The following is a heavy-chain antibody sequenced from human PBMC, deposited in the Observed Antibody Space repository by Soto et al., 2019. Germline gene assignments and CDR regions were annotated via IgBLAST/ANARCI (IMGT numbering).Heavy chain of an antibody. J-gene: IGHJ6*03. Sequence: QLQLQESGPGLVKPSETLSLTCTVSGGSISSSSSSWGWIRQPPGKRLERLGIISYSGSTYYSPSVKIRLTISVDASKNLFSPKLSSVTAADTAVYYCARTYVTDVVVVPASKDYMDVWGKGTTVPFSS. CDR3: ARTYVTDVVVVPASKDYMDV. V-gene: IGHV4-39*01. CDR2: ISYSGST. CDR1: GGSISSSSSS. D-gene: IGHD2-2*01.